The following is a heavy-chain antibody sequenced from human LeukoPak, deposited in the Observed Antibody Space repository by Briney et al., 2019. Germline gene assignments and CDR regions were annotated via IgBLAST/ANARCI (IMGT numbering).Heavy chain of an antibody. CDR1: GGSISSSSYY. D-gene: IGHD4-17*01. V-gene: IGHV4-39*01. CDR2: IYYSGST. CDR3: ARYGDIDY. Sequence: PSETLSLTCTVSGGSISSSSYYWGWIRQPPGKGLEWIGSIYYSGSTYYNPSLKSRVTISVDTSKNQFSLKLSSVTAADTAVYYCARYGDIDYWGREPWSPSPQ. J-gene: IGHJ4*02.